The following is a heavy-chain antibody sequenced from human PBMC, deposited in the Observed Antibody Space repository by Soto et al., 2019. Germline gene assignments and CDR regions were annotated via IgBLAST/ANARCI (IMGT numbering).Heavy chain of an antibody. J-gene: IGHJ6*02. CDR3: ARQGFGALHGLVDV. D-gene: IGHD3-10*01. CDR1: GGSISNYY. CDR2: VHDSWGS. V-gene: IGHV4-59*08. Sequence: PSETLSLTCTVSGGSISNYYWSWFRQTPGKGLEWIGYVHDSWGSNYNPSLKSRVAISLDTSKSQFSLKLTSVTATDTAVYYCARQGFGALHGLVDVSGQGTTVTVSS.